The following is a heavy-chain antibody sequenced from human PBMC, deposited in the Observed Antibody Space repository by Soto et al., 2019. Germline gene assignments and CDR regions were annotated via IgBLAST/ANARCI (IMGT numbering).Heavy chain of an antibody. CDR3: ATELGENPASPFDA. D-gene: IGHD3-10*01. Sequence: QVQLVQSGAYVTQPGSSVKVSCPASGVTFSSETLGWVRQAPGQGLEWVGGIIPPLGTASYAQKFQGRVTITAYQSTSTVYMELSSLRSDDTAVYFCATELGENPASPFDAWGKGTLVTVSS. CDR1: GVTFSSET. J-gene: IGHJ4*02. V-gene: IGHV1-69*16. CDR2: IIPPLGTA.